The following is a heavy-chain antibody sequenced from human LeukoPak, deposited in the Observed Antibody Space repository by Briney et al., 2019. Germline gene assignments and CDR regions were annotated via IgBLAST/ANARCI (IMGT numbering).Heavy chain of an antibody. CDR1: GGTFSSYA. CDR2: IIPIFGTA. CDR3: ATTRAYHNYYDSSGYYHP. Sequence: GASVKVSCKASGGTFSSYAISWVRQAPGQGLEWMGGIIPIFGTANYAQKFQGRVTMTRDTSTSTVYMELSSLRSEDTAVYYCATTRAYHNYYDSSGYYHPWGQGTLVTVSS. J-gene: IGHJ5*02. D-gene: IGHD3-22*01. V-gene: IGHV1-69*05.